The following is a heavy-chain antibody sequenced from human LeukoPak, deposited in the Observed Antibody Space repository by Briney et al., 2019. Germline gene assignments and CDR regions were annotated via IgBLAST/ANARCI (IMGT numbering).Heavy chain of an antibody. D-gene: IGHD3-10*01. Sequence: ASVKVSCKASGYAFTSQDINWVRQATGQGLEWMGYMNPNSGNTGYAQKFQGRVTMTRNTSISTAYMELSSLRSEDTAVYYCARVSTMVRGVIILGYWGQGTLVTVSS. CDR3: ARVSTMVRGVIILGY. V-gene: IGHV1-8*02. CDR2: MNPNSGNT. J-gene: IGHJ4*02. CDR1: GYAFTSQD.